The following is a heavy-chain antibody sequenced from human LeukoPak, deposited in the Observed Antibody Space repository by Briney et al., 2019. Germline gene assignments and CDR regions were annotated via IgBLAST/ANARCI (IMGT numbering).Heavy chain of an antibody. Sequence: PGGSLRLSCAASGFTFSGYAMSWVRQAPGQGLEWVSAISGSGGSTYYADSVKGRFTISRDNSKNTLYLQMNSLRAEDTAVYYCAKLFEYSGSYWGNDAFDIGGQGTMVTVSS. J-gene: IGHJ3*02. CDR3: AKLFEYSGSYWGNDAFDI. CDR2: ISGSGGST. V-gene: IGHV3-23*01. CDR1: GFTFSGYA. D-gene: IGHD1-26*01.